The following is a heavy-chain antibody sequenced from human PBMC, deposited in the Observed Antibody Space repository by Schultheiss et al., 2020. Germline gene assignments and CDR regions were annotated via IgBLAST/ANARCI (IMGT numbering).Heavy chain of an antibody. J-gene: IGHJ4*02. CDR2: ISWNSGSI. CDR3: AKDITRFLSPEGFDY. CDR1: GFTFDDYA. V-gene: IGHV3-9*01. Sequence: SLRLSCAASGFTFDDYAMHWVRQAPGKGLEWVSGISWNSGSIGYADSVKGRFTISRDNAKNSLYLQMNSLRAEDTALYYCAKDITRFLSPEGFDYWGQGTLVTVSS. D-gene: IGHD3-3*01.